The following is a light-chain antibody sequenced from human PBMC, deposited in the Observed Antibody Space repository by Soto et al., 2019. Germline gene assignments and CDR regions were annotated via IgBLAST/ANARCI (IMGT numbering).Light chain of an antibody. V-gene: IGLV4-60*02. J-gene: IGLJ3*02. CDR1: SGHSSYI. Sequence: QPVLTQSSSASASLGSSVKLTCTLSSGHSSYIITWHQQQPGKAPRYLMKLEGSGSYNKGSGVPDRFSGSSSGADRYLTISNLHFEDEADYYCETWDSNNWVFGGGTKLTVL. CDR3: ETWDSNNWV. CDR2: LEGSGSY.